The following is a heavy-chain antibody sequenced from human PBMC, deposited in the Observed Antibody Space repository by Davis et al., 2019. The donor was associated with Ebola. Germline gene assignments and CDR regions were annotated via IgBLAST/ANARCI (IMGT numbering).Heavy chain of an antibody. V-gene: IGHV3-48*02. D-gene: IGHD3-3*01. Sequence: PGGSLRLSCTVSGGSISSSSYYWGWIRQPPGKGLEWVSYISSSSSTIYYADSVKGRFTISRDNAKNSLYLQMNSLRDEDTAVYYCARDALGLLIFGYFDYWGQGTLVTVSS. J-gene: IGHJ4*02. CDR2: ISSSSSTI. CDR1: GGSISSSS. CDR3: ARDALGLLIFGYFDY.